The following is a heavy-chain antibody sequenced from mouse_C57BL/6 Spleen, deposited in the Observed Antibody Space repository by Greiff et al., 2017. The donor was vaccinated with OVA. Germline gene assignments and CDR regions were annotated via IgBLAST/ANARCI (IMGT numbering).Heavy chain of an antibody. CDR1: GYTFTSYW. Sequence: QVQLKQPGAELVMPGASVKLSCKASGYTFTSYWMHWVKQRPGQGLEWIGEIDPSDSYTNYNQKFKGKSTLTVDKSSSTAYMQLSSLTSEDSAVYYCARGGTAQVDYWGQGTTLTVSS. V-gene: IGHV1-69*01. CDR2: IDPSDSYT. CDR3: ARGGTAQVDY. D-gene: IGHD3-2*02. J-gene: IGHJ2*01.